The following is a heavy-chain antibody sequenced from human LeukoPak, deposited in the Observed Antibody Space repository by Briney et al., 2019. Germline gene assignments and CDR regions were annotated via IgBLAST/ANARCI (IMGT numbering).Heavy chain of an antibody. J-gene: IGHJ6*03. CDR3: ARGPPNYYYYYYMDV. V-gene: IGHV1-2*02. CDR1: GYTFTNYY. Sequence: GASVKVSCKASGYTFTNYYMHWVRQDPGQGLEWMAWINPNSGVTNYAQNFQGRVTMTRDTSISTAYMELTRLRSDDTAVYYCARGPPNYYYYYYMDVWGKGTTVTISS. CDR2: INPNSGVT.